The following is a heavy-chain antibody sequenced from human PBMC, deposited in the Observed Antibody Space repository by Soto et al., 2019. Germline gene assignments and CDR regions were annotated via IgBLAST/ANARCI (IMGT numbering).Heavy chain of an antibody. CDR1: GFTVSNNY. D-gene: IGHD3-10*01. Sequence: EVQLVESGGGLIQPGGSLRLSCAVSGFTVSNNYMSWVRQAPGKGLEGVSVIYSGGYTAYGDSVKGRFTISRDNSKNTLHLKIKTLRTADRAVYYGAPRPGGGGYWGQGTLVTVSS. CDR2: IYSGGYT. CDR3: APRPGGGGY. V-gene: IGHV3-53*01. J-gene: IGHJ4*02.